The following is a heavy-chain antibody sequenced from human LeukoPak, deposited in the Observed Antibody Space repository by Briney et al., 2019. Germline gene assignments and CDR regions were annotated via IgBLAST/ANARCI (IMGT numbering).Heavy chain of an antibody. Sequence: SETLSLTCTVSGYSISGGYYWCWLRQPPGEGLEWIGTIFQSVSTYYNPSLKSRVTTSVDTSKNQFSLKLSSVTAADTAVYYCARNNSNGFDFWSQGTLVTVSS. CDR1: GYSISGGYY. D-gene: IGHD6-19*01. CDR3: ARNNSNGFDF. CDR2: IFQSVST. J-gene: IGHJ4*02. V-gene: IGHV4-38-2*02.